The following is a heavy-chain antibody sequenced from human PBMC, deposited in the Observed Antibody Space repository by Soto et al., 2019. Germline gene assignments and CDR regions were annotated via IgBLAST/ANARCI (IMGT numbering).Heavy chain of an antibody. Sequence: ASVKVSCKASGYTLTSYYMHWVRQAPGQGLEWMGIINPSGGSTSYAQKFQGRVTMTRDTSTSTVYMELSSLRSEDTAVYYCAREDQDIVLVPAAQPNWFDPWGQGTLVTVSS. J-gene: IGHJ5*02. CDR1: GYTLTSYY. CDR3: AREDQDIVLVPAAQPNWFDP. D-gene: IGHD2-2*01. V-gene: IGHV1-46*01. CDR2: INPSGGST.